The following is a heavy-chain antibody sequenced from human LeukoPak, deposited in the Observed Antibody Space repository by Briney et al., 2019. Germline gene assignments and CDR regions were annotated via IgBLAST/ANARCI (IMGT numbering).Heavy chain of an antibody. D-gene: IGHD5/OR15-5a*01. Sequence: PSETLSLTCAVYGGSFSGYYWSWIRQPPGKGLEWIGEINHSGSTNYNPSLKSRVTISVDTSKNQFSLKLSSVTAADTAVYYCARVVCGTYYYYYYMDVWGKGTTVTVSS. CDR3: ARVVCGTYYYYYYMDV. CDR2: INHSGST. CDR1: GGSFSGYY. J-gene: IGHJ6*03. V-gene: IGHV4-34*01.